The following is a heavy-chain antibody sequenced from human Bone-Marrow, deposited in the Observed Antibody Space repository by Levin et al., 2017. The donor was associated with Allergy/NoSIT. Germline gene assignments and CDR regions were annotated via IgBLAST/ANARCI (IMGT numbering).Heavy chain of an antibody. Sequence: PSQTLSLTCAVYGGSFSGYYWSWIRQPPGKGLEWIGEINHSGSTNYNPSLKSRVTISVDTSKNQFSLKLSSVTAADTAVYYCARGLIRSSGRGANFLHWGQGTLVTVSS. D-gene: IGHD2/OR15-2a*01. J-gene: IGHJ1*01. V-gene: IGHV4-34*01. CDR1: GGSFSGYY. CDR2: INHSGST. CDR3: ARGLIRSSGRGANFLH.